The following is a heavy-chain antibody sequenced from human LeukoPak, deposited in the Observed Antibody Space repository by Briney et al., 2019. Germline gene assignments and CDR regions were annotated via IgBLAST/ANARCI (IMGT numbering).Heavy chain of an antibody. CDR3: ARVPITMVRGVRYNWFDP. J-gene: IGHJ5*02. CDR1: GGSISNYF. Sequence: PSETLSLTCTVSGGSISNYFWNWIRQPPGKGLEWIGYIYYSGSTNYNPSLKSRVTISVDTSKNQFSLKLSSVTAADTAVYYCARVPITMVRGVRYNWFDPWGQGTLVTVSS. CDR2: IYYSGST. V-gene: IGHV4-59*01. D-gene: IGHD3-10*01.